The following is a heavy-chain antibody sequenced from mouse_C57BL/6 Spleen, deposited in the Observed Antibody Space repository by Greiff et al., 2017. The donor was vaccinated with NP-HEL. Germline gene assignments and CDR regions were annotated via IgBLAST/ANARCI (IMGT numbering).Heavy chain of an antibody. V-gene: IGHV1-81*01. CDR1: GYTFTSYG. D-gene: IGHD3-2*02. Sequence: QVQLQQSGAELARPGASVKLSCKASGYTFTSYGISWVKQRTGQGLEWIGEIYPRSGNTYYNEKFKGKATLTADKSSSTAYMELRSLTSEDSAVYFRARTAQSTLAYWGQGTLVTVSA. CDR2: IYPRSGNT. CDR3: ARTAQSTLAY. J-gene: IGHJ3*01.